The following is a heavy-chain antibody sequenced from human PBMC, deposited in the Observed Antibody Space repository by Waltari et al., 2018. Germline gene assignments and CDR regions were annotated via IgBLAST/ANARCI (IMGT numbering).Heavy chain of an antibody. Sequence: EVQLLESGGTLVQSGGSLRLSCAASVFTFSNYGMCWVRQAPAEGLEVVSASVGSGSSTFYADSVKGRFTISRDNSKNTLYLQMDSLRAEDTAVYYCVKGGCSSDSCLEYWGQGTLVTVSS. CDR2: SVGSGSST. V-gene: IGHV3-23*01. CDR1: VFTFSNYG. CDR3: VKGGCSSDSCLEY. J-gene: IGHJ4*02. D-gene: IGHD2-2*01.